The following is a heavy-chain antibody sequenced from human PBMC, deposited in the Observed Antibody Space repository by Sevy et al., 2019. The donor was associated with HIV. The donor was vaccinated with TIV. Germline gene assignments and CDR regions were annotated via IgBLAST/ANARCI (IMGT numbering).Heavy chain of an antibody. J-gene: IGHJ4*02. CDR3: ARTGYSTLDRVAAADSSLDF. CDR2: ISGYNVHT. V-gene: IGHV1-18*01. CDR1: GYTFITYG. Sequence: ASVKVSCKASGYTFITYGITWVRQAPGQGLEWMGWISGYNVHTKYARELQGRVTITTDTSTSTAYLELRSLTSDETAVYYCARTGYSTLDRVAAADSSLDFWGQGTLVTVSS. D-gene: IGHD6-13*01.